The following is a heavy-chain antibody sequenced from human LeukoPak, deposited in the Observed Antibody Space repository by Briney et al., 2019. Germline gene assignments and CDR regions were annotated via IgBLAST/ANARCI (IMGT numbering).Heavy chain of an antibody. J-gene: IGHJ4*02. CDR1: GFIFEDYT. CDR3: AKDLTYESSGSVIDN. V-gene: IGHV3-43*01. D-gene: IGHD3-22*01. Sequence: TGGSLRPSCAASGFIFEDYTMHRVRQVPGKTLEWVSLVDWHGTTYYADSLKGRFTISRDNSKNSLYLQMDSLRIEDTAFYYCAKDLTYESSGSVIDNWGLGTLVTVSS. CDR2: VDWHGTT.